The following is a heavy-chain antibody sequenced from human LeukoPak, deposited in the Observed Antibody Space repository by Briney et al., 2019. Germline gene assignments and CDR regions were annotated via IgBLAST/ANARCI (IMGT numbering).Heavy chain of an antibody. V-gene: IGHV1-18*01. Sequence: GASVKVSCKASGYTFTSYGISWVRQAPGQGLEWKGWINTYNGITNYAQKLQGRVTMTTDTSTNTAYMELRSLRSDDTAVYYCARAYGSGLNWFDPWGQGTLITVSS. CDR3: ARAYGSGLNWFDP. CDR2: INTYNGIT. D-gene: IGHD3-10*01. J-gene: IGHJ5*02. CDR1: GYTFTSYG.